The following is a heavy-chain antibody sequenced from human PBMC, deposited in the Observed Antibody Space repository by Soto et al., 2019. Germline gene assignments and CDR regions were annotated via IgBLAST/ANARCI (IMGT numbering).Heavy chain of an antibody. CDR3: ARDSIAARPFDLYYYAMDV. Sequence: PGGSLRLSCAASGFTFSGYGMHWVRRAPGKGLEWVAVIWHDGTNERYADSVKGRFTIARDKSKNTLYLQMNSLRAEDMAVYHCARDSIAARPFDLYYYAMDVWGRGTTVTVSS. CDR1: GFTFSGYG. J-gene: IGHJ6*02. D-gene: IGHD6-6*01. V-gene: IGHV3-33*01. CDR2: IWHDGTNE.